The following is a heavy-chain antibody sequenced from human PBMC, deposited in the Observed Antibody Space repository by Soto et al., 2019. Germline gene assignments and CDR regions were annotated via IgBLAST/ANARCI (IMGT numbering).Heavy chain of an antibody. D-gene: IGHD3-22*01. CDR2: IYYSGSA. J-gene: IGHJ4*02. CDR3: ASSGFRDSSGYYYNFDY. V-gene: IGHV4-31*03. Sequence: TLSLTCTVSGGPISSGGYYWSWIRQHPGKGLEWVGYIYYSGSAYYNPSLKSRVTISVDTSKNQFSLKLISVTAADTAVYYCASSGFRDSSGYYYNFDYWGQGTLVTVSS. CDR1: GGPISSGGYY.